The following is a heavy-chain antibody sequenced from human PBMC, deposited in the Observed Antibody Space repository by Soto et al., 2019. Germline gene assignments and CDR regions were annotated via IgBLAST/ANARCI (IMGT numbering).Heavy chain of an antibody. J-gene: IGHJ4*02. CDR3: ARDDDYEANAFDY. D-gene: IGHD3-22*01. CDR1: GFTFSRYG. CDR2: IWNDGIRK. V-gene: IGHV3-33*01. Sequence: GGSLRLSCAASGFTFSRYGMHWVRQAPGKGLEWVALIWNDGIRKVYVDSVKGRFTISRDNSKNTLDLQMNSLRAEDTAVYYCARDDDYEANAFDYWGPGALVTVSS.